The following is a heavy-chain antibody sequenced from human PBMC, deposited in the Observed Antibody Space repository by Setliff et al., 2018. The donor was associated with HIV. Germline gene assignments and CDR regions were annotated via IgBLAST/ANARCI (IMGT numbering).Heavy chain of an antibody. D-gene: IGHD4-17*01. CDR2: IYQTGIT. CDR1: GYSISSGYY. J-gene: IGHJ4*02. CDR3: ASHANTVTTVFVDYFDY. V-gene: IGHV4-38-2*01. Sequence: SETLSLTCAVSGYSISSGYYWGWIRQPPGKGLEWIGSIYQTGITYYNPSLKSRVTISVDTSKNQFSLNLSSVTAADTAIYYCASHANTVTTVFVDYFDYWGQGTLVTVSS.